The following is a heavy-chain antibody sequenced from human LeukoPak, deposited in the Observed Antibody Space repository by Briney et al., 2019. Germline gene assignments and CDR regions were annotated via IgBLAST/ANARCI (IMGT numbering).Heavy chain of an antibody. CDR3: AGGTYCSSTSCYGDYYGMDV. CDR1: GYTFTSYG. Sequence: ASVKVSCTASGYTFTSYGISWVRQAPGQGLEWIGWISAYNGNTNYAQKLQGRVTMTTDKSTRTAYMELRSLRSDDTAVYYCAGGTYCSSTSCYGDYYGMDVWGQGTTVTVSS. D-gene: IGHD2-2*01. CDR2: ISAYNGNT. J-gene: IGHJ6*02. V-gene: IGHV1-18*01.